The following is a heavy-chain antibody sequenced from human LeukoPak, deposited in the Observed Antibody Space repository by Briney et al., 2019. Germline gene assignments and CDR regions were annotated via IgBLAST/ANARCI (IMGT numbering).Heavy chain of an antibody. J-gene: IGHJ3*02. CDR1: GTRFSSYA. Sequence: ASVKVCCKAFGTRFSSYAINWVRQAPGQGLEWMGAIIPTSGRVKYARKFKGRVTKTADEFTTTANMDLSGLGSEDPAVYYCAREWEVVGATTGAFDIWGQGTMVTVSS. CDR2: IIPTSGRV. CDR3: AREWEVVGATTGAFDI. D-gene: IGHD1-26*01. V-gene: IGHV1-69*01.